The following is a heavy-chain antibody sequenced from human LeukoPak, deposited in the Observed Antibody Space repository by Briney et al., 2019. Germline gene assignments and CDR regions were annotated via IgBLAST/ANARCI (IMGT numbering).Heavy chain of an antibody. CDR3: AKGPNSGWYYFDH. J-gene: IGHJ4*02. Sequence: GGSLRLSCEVSGFIFSSYAMGWVRQAPGKGLEWVSVTSESGDYTYYGESVKGRFTVSRDNSKNTLYLQLNSLRGEDTAMYYCAKGPNSGWYYFDHWGQETLVTVSS. CDR2: TSESGDYT. CDR1: GFIFSSYA. D-gene: IGHD6-19*01. V-gene: IGHV3-23*01.